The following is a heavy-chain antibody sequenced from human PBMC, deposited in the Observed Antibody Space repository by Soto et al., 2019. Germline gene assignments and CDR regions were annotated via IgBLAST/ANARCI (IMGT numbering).Heavy chain of an antibody. J-gene: IGHJ5*02. V-gene: IGHV4-31*03. D-gene: IGHD5-12*01. CDR3: AREEGGGYDHRWFDP. CDR2: IFYSGST. CDR1: GGSISSGGLY. Sequence: QVQLQESGPGLVKPSQTLSLTCTVSGGSISSGGLYWSWIRQHPGKGLEWIGYIFYSGSTYYNPSLKSRVSISVDTSKNQFSLKLSSVTAADTAVYYCAREEGGGYDHRWFDPWGQGTLVTVSS.